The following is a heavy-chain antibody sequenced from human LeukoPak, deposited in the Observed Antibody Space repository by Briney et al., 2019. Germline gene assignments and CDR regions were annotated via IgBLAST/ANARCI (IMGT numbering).Heavy chain of an antibody. CDR1: GFTFSSYW. CDR2: INSDGSST. V-gene: IGHV3-74*01. CDR3: AKDLYSSSSHDKFDP. D-gene: IGHD6-6*01. Sequence: GGSLRLSCTASGFTFSSYWMHWVRQAPGKGLVWVSRINSDGSSTSYADSVKGRFTISRDNAKNTLYLQMNSLRAEDTAVYYCAKDLYSSSSHDKFDPWGQGTLVTVSS. J-gene: IGHJ5*02.